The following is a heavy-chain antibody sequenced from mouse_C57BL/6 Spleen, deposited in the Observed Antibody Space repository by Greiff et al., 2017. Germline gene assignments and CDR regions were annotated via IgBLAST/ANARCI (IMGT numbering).Heavy chain of an antibody. CDR3: ARRQLRPYFDY. CDR1: GFTFSSYT. V-gene: IGHV5-9*01. D-gene: IGHD3-2*02. Sequence: EVMLVESGGGLVKPGGSLKLSCAASGFTFSSYTMSWVRQTPEKRLEWVATISGGGGNTYYPDSVKGRFTISRDNAKNTLYLQMSRLRSEDTALYYCARRQLRPYFDYWGQGTTLTVSS. CDR2: ISGGGGNT. J-gene: IGHJ2*01.